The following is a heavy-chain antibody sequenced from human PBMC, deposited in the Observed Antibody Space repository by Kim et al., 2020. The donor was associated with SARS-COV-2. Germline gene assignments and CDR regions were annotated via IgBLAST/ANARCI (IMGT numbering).Heavy chain of an antibody. CDR1: GYTFTSYG. D-gene: IGHD3-10*01. J-gene: IGHJ6*02. V-gene: IGHV1-18*01. CDR2: ISAYNGNT. Sequence: ASVKVSCKASGYTFTSYGISWVRQAPGQGLEWMGWISAYNGNTNYAQKLQGRVTMTTDTSTSTAYMELRSLRSDDTAVYYCARVTMVRGVISSATYGMDVWGQGTTVTVSS. CDR3: ARVTMVRGVISSATYGMDV.